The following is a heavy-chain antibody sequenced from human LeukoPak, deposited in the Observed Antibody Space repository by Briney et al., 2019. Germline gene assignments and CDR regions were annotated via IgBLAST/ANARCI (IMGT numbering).Heavy chain of an antibody. Sequence: PGGSLRLSCAASGFTFTRHSMNWVRPAPGKGLEWVSFIGIWNSPIYYGDSVRGRFTISRDNAKNSVFLQMNSLRVEDTAVYYCARDRGSSIVGSDFDSWGQGTLVTVSS. D-gene: IGHD1-26*01. J-gene: IGHJ4*02. CDR1: GFTFTRHS. V-gene: IGHV3-48*01. CDR2: IGIWNSPI. CDR3: ARDRGSSIVGSDFDS.